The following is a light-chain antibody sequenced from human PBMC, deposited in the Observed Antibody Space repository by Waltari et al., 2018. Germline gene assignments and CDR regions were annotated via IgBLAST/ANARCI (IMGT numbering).Light chain of an antibody. CDR3: QLRTNLMFT. Sequence: EIVLTQSPATLSLSPGERATLSRRASQSVSSSLAWYQQTPGQAPRLLIYDASNRATGIPARFSGSRSGTDFTLTISSLEPEDFTVYYCQLRTNLMFTFGQGSKLEI. V-gene: IGKV3-11*01. CDR2: DAS. CDR1: QSVSSS. J-gene: IGKJ2*01.